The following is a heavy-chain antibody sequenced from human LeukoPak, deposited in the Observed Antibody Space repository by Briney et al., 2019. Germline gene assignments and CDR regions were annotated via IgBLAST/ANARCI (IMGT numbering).Heavy chain of an antibody. CDR3: TRPARISMIVGDLGYFHY. CDR1: GFTFSSYG. Sequence: GGSLRLSCAASGFTFSSYGMHWVRQAPGKGLEWVGFIRSKAYGGTTEYAASVKGRFTISRDDSKSIAYLQMDSLKTEDTAMYYCTRPARISMIVGDLGYFHYWGQGTLVTVSS. D-gene: IGHD3-22*01. CDR2: IRSKAYGGTT. V-gene: IGHV3-49*04. J-gene: IGHJ4*02.